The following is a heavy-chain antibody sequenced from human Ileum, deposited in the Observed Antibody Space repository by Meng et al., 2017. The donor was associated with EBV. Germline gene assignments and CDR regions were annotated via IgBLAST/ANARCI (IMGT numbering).Heavy chain of an antibody. D-gene: IGHD3-10*01. J-gene: IGHJ4*02. CDR1: GGTFSSYA. CDR2: IIPIFGTT. V-gene: IGHV1-69*06. Sequence: GQLVQAGAEGKKPGSSAKVSCKASGGTFSSYAISWVRQAPGQGLEWMGGIIPIFGTTNYAQKFQGRVTITADKSTSTAYMELSSLRSEDTAVYYCARVGYGSGSFRFDYWGQGTLVTVSS. CDR3: ARVGYGSGSFRFDY.